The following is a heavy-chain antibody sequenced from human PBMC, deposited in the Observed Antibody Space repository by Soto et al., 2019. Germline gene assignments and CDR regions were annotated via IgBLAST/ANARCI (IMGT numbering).Heavy chain of an antibody. CDR1: GVSISSYY. CDR2: IHISGST. Sequence: PSKTLSLTCTVSGVSISSYYWSWIREPAGKGLEWIGRIHISGSTNYNPSLKSRVTMSVDTSKNQFSLKLTSVTAADTAVYYCARGKGWFDPWGKGTLVTVSS. J-gene: IGHJ5*02. CDR3: ARGKGWFDP. V-gene: IGHV4-4*07.